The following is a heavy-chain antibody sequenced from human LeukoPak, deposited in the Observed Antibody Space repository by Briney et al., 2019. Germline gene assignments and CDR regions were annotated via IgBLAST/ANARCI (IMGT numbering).Heavy chain of an antibody. CDR1: GYTFTSYY. V-gene: IGHV1-46*01. CDR3: ARSVSTLDAFDI. J-gene: IGHJ3*02. Sequence: ASVKVSCKASGYTFTSYYMHWVRQAPGQGIEWMGIINPSGDSTSYAQKFQGRVTMTRDMSTSTAYMELRSLRSDDTAVYYCARSVSTLDAFDIWGQGTMVTVSS. D-gene: IGHD2-8*01. CDR2: INPSGDST.